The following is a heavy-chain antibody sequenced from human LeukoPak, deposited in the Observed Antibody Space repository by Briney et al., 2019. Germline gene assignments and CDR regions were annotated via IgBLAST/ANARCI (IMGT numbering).Heavy chain of an antibody. CDR1: GGSFSGYY. V-gene: IGHV4-34*01. D-gene: IGHD4-17*01. CDR3: ARWTTVTRAFDY. Sequence: PSETLSLTCAVYGGSFSGYYWSWIRQPPGKGLEWIGTMYQTGITYYKPSLKSRVTISVDRSKNQFSLKLSSVTAADTAVYYCARWTTVTRAFDYWGQGTLVTVSS. J-gene: IGHJ4*02. CDR2: MYQTGIT.